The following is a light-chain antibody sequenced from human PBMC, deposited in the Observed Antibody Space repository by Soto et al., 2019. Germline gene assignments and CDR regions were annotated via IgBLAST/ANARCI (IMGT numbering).Light chain of an antibody. Sequence: EIVLTQSPATLSLSPVERATLSCRASQRVSSYLAWYQQKPGQAPRLLIYDTSKRATGIPARFSGSGSGTAYTLTISSLEPEDFAVYYCQQRTNWPRSFTFGPGTKVDIK. CDR2: DTS. CDR1: QRVSSY. J-gene: IGKJ3*01. CDR3: QQRTNWPRSFT. V-gene: IGKV3-11*01.